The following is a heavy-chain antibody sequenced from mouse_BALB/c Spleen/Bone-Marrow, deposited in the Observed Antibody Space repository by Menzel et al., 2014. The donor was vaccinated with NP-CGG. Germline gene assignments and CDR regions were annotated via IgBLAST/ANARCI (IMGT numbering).Heavy chain of an antibody. CDR1: GFNIKDYY. CDR3: ARGDGYAMDY. Sequence: VHVKQSGAEIVRPGALVKLSCKASGFNIKDYYMQWVKQRPEQGLEWIGWIDPENGNTIYDPKFQGKASITADTSSNTAYLQLSSLTSVDTAVYYCARGDGYAMDYWGQGTSVTVSS. CDR2: IDPENGNT. J-gene: IGHJ4*01. V-gene: IGHV14-1*02.